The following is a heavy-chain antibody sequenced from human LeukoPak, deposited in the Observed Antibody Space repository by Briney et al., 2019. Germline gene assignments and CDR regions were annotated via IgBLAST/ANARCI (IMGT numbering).Heavy chain of an antibody. CDR3: ARVKRYCSSTSCYAGYYYGMDV. CDR1: GGSFSGYY. CDR2: TNHSGST. Sequence: SETLSLTCAVYGGSFSGYYWSWIRQPPGKGLEWIGETNHSGSTNYNPSLKSRVTISVDTSKNQFSLKLSSVTAADTAVYYCARVKRYCSSTSCYAGYYYGMDVWGQGTTVTVSS. J-gene: IGHJ6*02. D-gene: IGHD2-2*01. V-gene: IGHV4-34*01.